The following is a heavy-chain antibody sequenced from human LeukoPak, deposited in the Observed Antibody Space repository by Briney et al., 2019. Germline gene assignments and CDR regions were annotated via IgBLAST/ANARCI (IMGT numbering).Heavy chain of an antibody. Sequence: SETLSLTCAVYGGSFSGYHWGWIRQPPGKGLEWIGEINHRGSTNYNPSLKSRVTMSVDTSKNQFSLKLSSVTAADTAVYYCARCRGAARFVTIEFDYWGQGALVTVSS. V-gene: IGHV4-34*01. J-gene: IGHJ4*02. CDR3: ARCRGAARFVTIEFDY. D-gene: IGHD6-6*01. CDR2: INHRGST. CDR1: GGSFSGYH.